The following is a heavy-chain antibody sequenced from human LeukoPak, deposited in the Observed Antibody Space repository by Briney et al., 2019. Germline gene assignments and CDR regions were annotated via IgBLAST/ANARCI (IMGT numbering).Heavy chain of an antibody. D-gene: IGHD6-19*01. CDR3: ECSSGWDDDFDI. CDR2: ISSSSSYI. V-gene: IGHV3-21*01. CDR1: GFTFSSYS. Sequence: PGGSLRLSCAASGFTFSSYSMNWVRQAPGKGLEWVSSISSSSSYIYYADSVKGRFTISRDNAKNSLYLQMNSLRAEDTAVYYCECSSGWDDDFDIWGQGTMVTVSS. J-gene: IGHJ3*02.